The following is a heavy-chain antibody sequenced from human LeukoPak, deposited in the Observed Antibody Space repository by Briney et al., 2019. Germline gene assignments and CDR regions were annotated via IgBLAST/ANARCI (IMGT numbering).Heavy chain of an antibody. Sequence: GGSLRLSCAASGFTFSSYAMSWVRQAPGKGLEWVSAVRGSAGSTYYADSVKGRFTISRDNSKNTLYLQMNSLRAEDTAVYYCAKTSRGVGATKGDDAFDIWGQGTMVTVSS. D-gene: IGHD1-26*01. CDR2: VRGSAGST. CDR1: GFTFSSYA. J-gene: IGHJ3*02. V-gene: IGHV3-23*01. CDR3: AKTSRGVGATKGDDAFDI.